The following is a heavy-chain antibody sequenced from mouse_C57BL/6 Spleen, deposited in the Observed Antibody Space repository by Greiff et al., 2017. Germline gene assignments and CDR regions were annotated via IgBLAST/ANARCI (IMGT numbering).Heavy chain of an antibody. CDR2: ISYGGSN. Sequence: EVQRVESGPGLVKPSQSLSLTCSVTGYSITSGYYWNWIRPFPGNKLEWMGYISYGGSNNYKPSLKNRISITRDTSKNQFFLKLNSVTTEDTATYYCARDRGYYDYCYWYFEGWGTGTTVTAAS. D-gene: IGHD2-4*01. CDR3: ARDRGYYDYCYWYFEG. CDR1: GYSITSGYY. V-gene: IGHV3-6*01. J-gene: IGHJ1*03.